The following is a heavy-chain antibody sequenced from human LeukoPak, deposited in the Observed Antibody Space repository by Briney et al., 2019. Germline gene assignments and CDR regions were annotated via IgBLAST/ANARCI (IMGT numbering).Heavy chain of an antibody. J-gene: IGHJ4*02. CDR2: IISSSSIL. V-gene: IGHV3-48*01. D-gene: IGHD3-10*01. CDR1: GFTFSDYN. Sequence: GGSLRLSCAAAGFTFSDYNMNWVRQAPGKGLEWISYIISSSSILHYADSVKGRFTISRDNAKNALYLQMNSLRAEDTPAYYCVSDLGQGRLWGKGTVVIVSS. CDR3: VSDLGQGRL.